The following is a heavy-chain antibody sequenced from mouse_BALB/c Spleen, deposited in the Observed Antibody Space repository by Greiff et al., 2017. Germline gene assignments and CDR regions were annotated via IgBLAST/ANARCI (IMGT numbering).Heavy chain of an antibody. Sequence: VQLQQSGAELVRSGASVKLSCTASGFNIKDYYMHWVKQRPEQGLEWIGWIDPENGDTEYAPKFQGKATMTADTSSNTAYLQLSSLTSEDTAVYYWNARGDPYAMDYWGQGTSVTVSS. CDR1: GFNIKDYY. V-gene: IGHV14-4*02. J-gene: IGHJ4*01. D-gene: IGHD3-3*01. CDR2: IDPENGDT. CDR3: NARGDPYAMDY.